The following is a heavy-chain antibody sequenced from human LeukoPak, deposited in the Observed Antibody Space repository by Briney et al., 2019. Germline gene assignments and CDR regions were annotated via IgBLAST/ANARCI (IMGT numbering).Heavy chain of an antibody. CDR2: ISATTTYI. V-gene: IGHV3-21*01. J-gene: IGHJ4*02. CDR1: GFNFNSYT. CDR3: VRDDDRPDNGLDY. Sequence: GGSLRLSCAASGFNFNSYTMHWVRQAPGKGLEWVSSISATTTYIFYSDSVRGRFTISRDNAKNSLSLQMHSLRVEDTAVYYCVRDDDRPDNGLDYWGQGTLVTVSP. D-gene: IGHD3-22*01.